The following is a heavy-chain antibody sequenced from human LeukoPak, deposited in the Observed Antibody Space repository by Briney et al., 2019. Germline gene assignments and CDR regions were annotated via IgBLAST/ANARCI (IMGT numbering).Heavy chain of an antibody. CDR1: GFTFSSYG. CDR3: AKVSFDYYDSSGPVDY. J-gene: IGHJ4*02. CDR2: ISYDGSNK. D-gene: IGHD3-22*01. V-gene: IGHV3-30*18. Sequence: GGSLRLSCAASGFTFSSYGMHWVRQAPGKGLEWVAVISYDGSNKYYADSVKGRFTISRDNSKNTLYLQMNSLRAEDTAVYYCAKVSFDYYDSSGPVDYWGQGTLVTVSS.